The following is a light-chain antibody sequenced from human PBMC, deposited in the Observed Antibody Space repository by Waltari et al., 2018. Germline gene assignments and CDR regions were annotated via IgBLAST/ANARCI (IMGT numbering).Light chain of an antibody. CDR3: QQRYSWPPIT. CDR1: QSVRTN. J-gene: IGKJ5*01. CDR2: DAS. Sequence: EVVLPQSPATPSLSPGERATISCRSSQSVRTNVAWYQQKHGQAPRLLIYDASNRATGIPARFSGSGSGTDFTLTISSLEPEDFAVYYCQQRYSWPPITFGQGTRLENK. V-gene: IGKV3-11*01.